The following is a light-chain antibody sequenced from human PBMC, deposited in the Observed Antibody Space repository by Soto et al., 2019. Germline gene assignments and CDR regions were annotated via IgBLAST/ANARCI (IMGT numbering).Light chain of an antibody. CDR1: QSVSSY. V-gene: IGKV1-39*01. J-gene: IGKJ3*01. CDR3: LQSDSTSLFT. CDR2: AAS. Sequence: DIQMNQSPSSLSASVGDRVTITCRASQSVSSYLNWYQQKPGKAPKLLIYAASSLQSGVPSRFSGSGAGTDFTLTISSLQPEDFATYYCLQSDSTSLFTFGPGTKVHIK.